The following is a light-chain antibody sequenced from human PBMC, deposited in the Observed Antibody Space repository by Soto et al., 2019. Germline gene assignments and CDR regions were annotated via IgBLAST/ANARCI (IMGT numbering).Light chain of an antibody. Sequence: DIQMTQSPSTLSASVGDTVTITCRASQSVSGWLAWYQQKPGKAPLLLIYDASALPRGVPSRFSGSGFGTEFTLTISSLQPDDFATYYCQQYETYSGTFGQGTKVEIK. CDR2: DAS. V-gene: IGKV1-5*01. CDR1: QSVSGW. CDR3: QQYETYSGT. J-gene: IGKJ1*01.